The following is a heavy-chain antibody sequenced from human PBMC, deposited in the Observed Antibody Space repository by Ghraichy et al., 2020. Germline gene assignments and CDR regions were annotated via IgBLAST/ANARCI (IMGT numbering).Heavy chain of an antibody. J-gene: IGHJ4*02. V-gene: IGHV3-30*02. Sequence: GGSLRLSCAASGFTFSSYGMHWVRQAPGKGLEWVAFIRYDGSNKYYADSVKGRFTISRDNSKNTLYLQMNSLRAEDTAVYYCAKDSGYSSSKFNFDYWGQGTLVTVSS. CDR1: GFTFSSYG. D-gene: IGHD6-6*01. CDR3: AKDSGYSSSKFNFDY. CDR2: IRYDGSNK.